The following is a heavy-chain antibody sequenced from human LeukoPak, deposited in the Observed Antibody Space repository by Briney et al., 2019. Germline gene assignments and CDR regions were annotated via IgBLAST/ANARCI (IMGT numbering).Heavy chain of an antibody. D-gene: IGHD5-12*01. CDR3: AKGGGYEAQYYYYYLDV. J-gene: IGHJ6*03. V-gene: IGHV3-30*02. Sequence: GGSLRLSCAASGFPFSDYVMHWVRQAPGKGLEWVSVIRYDGNNKYYADSVKGRFTISRDNSKNTLYLQMNSLESEDTAVYYCAKGGGYEAQYYYYYLDVWGKGTTVTISS. CDR2: IRYDGNNK. CDR1: GFPFSDYV.